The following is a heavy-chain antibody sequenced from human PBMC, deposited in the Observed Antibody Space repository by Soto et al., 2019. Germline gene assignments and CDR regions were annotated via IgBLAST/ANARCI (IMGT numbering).Heavy chain of an antibody. V-gene: IGHV1-8*01. Sequence: GASVKVSCKTSGYTFSTYDINWVRQAPGQGLECMGWMNPNSGDTGYAQKFLGRLTMTRDSSIRTVYMELSSLSSEDTAVYYCARVNYYGSGSYQDFYYYYGMDVWGQGTTVTVSS. CDR1: GYTFSTYD. J-gene: IGHJ6*02. CDR2: MNPNSGDT. CDR3: ARVNYYGSGSYQDFYYYYGMDV. D-gene: IGHD3-10*01.